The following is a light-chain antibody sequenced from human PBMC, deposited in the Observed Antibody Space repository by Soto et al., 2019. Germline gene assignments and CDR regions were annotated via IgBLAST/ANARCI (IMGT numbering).Light chain of an antibody. V-gene: IGKV1-12*01. CDR1: QNVSTW. J-gene: IGKJ3*01. CDR3: QQGSRFPFT. Sequence: DIQITQSPSSVSASVGDRVTVTCRASQNVSTWLTWYQQTPGKAPNLLIYGASTLQRGGPSRFSGRGTWTEFTPTNRSPQPGYFSIYFCQQGSRFPFTFGPGTRVDFK. CDR2: GAS.